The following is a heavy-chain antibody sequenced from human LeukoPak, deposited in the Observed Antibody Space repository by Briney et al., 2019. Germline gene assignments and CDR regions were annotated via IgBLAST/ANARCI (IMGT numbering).Heavy chain of an antibody. D-gene: IGHD1-26*01. Sequence: GGSLRLSCAASGFSFSDHYMDWVRLAPGKGLEWVGRIKNKANSYGTDYAASVKGRFTLSRDDSKDSLYLQMDSLRSEDTALYYCTRVRLGAATRYFDYWGQGTLVTVSS. CDR2: IKNKANSYGT. V-gene: IGHV3-72*01. CDR3: TRVRLGAATRYFDY. CDR1: GFSFSDHY. J-gene: IGHJ4*02.